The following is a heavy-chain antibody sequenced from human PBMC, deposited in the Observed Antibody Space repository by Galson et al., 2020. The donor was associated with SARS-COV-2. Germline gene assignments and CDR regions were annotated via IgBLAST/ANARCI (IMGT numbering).Heavy chain of an antibody. CDR1: GFTFGHAW. D-gene: IGHD3-16*02. CDR3: ATDALSPPSHNAFDF. Sequence: GGSLRLSCVASGFTFGHAWMNWVRQAPGKGLEWVGRIRSKAAGGTIEYAAPVTGRFSISRDDSKDTLYLQMDSLITEDTAGYYCATDALSPPSHNAFDFWGPGTLVTVSS. CDR2: IRSKAAGGTI. J-gene: IGHJ3*01. V-gene: IGHV3-15*01.